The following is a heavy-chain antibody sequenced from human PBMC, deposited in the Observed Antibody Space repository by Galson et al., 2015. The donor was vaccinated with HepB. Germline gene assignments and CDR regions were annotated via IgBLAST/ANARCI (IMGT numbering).Heavy chain of an antibody. CDR1: GYIFSSYS. CDR2: ISAYNRHT. D-gene: IGHD2-15*01. CDR3: ARGALVVVVGATQNNWFDP. Sequence: SVKVSCKASGYIFSSYSITWVRQAPGQGLEWMGWISAYNRHTNYAQSIQDRVTMTTDRSTSTIYLELRSLRSDDTAVYYCARGALVVVVGATQNNWFDPWGQGTLVTVSS. J-gene: IGHJ5*02. V-gene: IGHV1-18*01.